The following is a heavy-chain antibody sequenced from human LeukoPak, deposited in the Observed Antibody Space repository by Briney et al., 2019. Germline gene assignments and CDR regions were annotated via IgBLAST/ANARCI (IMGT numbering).Heavy chain of an antibody. CDR3: AKDESPYYGYSSGWVDY. Sequence: PGGSLRLSCAASGFTFSSYGMHWVRQAPGKGLEWVAVISYDGSNKYYADSVKGRFTISRDNSKNTLYLQMNSLRAEDTAVYYCAKDESPYYGYSSGWVDYWGQGTLVTVSS. CDR1: GFTFSSYG. CDR2: ISYDGSNK. J-gene: IGHJ4*02. V-gene: IGHV3-30*18. D-gene: IGHD6-19*01.